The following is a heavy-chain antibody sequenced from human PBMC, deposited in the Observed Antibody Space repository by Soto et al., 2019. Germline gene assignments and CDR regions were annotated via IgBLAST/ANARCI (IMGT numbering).Heavy chain of an antibody. V-gene: IGHV4-59*01. J-gene: IGHJ5*02. Sequence: PSETLSLTCTVSGGSISSYYWSWIRQPPGKGLEWIGYIYYSGSTNYNPSLKSRVTISVDTSKNQFSLKLSSVTAADTAVYYCARYYYDSSGYYYSGPWGQGTLVIVSS. CDR2: IYYSGST. CDR1: GGSISSYY. CDR3: ARYYYDSSGYYYSGP. D-gene: IGHD3-22*01.